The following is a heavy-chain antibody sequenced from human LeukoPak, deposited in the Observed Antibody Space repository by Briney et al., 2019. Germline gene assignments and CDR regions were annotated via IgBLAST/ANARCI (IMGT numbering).Heavy chain of an antibody. Sequence: PSETLSLTCTVSGGSISSYYWSWIRHPAGKGLEWIGRIYTSGSTNSNPSLESRVTISIDPSNTQSSLKLNSVTAAETAVYYCARDRASSYAFDYWGQGNLVTVSS. CDR1: GGSISSYY. CDR2: IYTSGST. V-gene: IGHV4-4*07. D-gene: IGHD5-18*01. CDR3: ARDRASSYAFDY. J-gene: IGHJ4*02.